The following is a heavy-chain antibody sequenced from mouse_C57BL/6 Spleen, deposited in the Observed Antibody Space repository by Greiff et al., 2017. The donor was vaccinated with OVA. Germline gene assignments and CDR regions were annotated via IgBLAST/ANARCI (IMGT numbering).Heavy chain of an antibody. CDR1: GFSLTSYG. J-gene: IGHJ4*01. V-gene: IGHV2-2*01. D-gene: IGHD1-1*01. CDR3: ARKTTTVVATGAMDY. Sequence: QVHVKQSGPGLVQPSQSLSITCTVSGFSLTSYGVHWVRQSPGKGLEWLGVIWSGGSTDYNAAFISRLSISKDNSKSQVFFKMNSLQADDTAIYYCARKTTTVVATGAMDYWGQGTSVTVSS. CDR2: IWSGGST.